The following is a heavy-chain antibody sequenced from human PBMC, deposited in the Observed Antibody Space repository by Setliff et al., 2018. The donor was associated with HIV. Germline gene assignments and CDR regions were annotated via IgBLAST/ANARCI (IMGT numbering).Heavy chain of an antibody. CDR3: ARGDYGSGSYYPYYFYYGMDV. J-gene: IGHJ6*02. D-gene: IGHD3-10*01. Sequence: SVKVSCKASGGTFSSYSINWVRQAPGQGLEWMGGIIPIYGTPIYAQKFQGRVTITADESTSTAYRGLSSLRSEDTAVYYCARGDYGSGSYYPYYFYYGMDVWGQGTTVTVSS. V-gene: IGHV1-69*13. CDR2: IIPIYGTP. CDR1: GGTFSSYS.